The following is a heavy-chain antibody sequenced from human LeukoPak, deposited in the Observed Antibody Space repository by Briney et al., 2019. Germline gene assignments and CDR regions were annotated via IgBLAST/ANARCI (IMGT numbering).Heavy chain of an antibody. V-gene: IGHV3-30*04. CDR1: GFTFSSYA. J-gene: IGHJ4*02. CDR3: ARDYRSESPVYYFDY. CDR2: ISYDGSNK. Sequence: PGRSLRLSCAASGFTFSSYAMHWVRQGPGKGMEWVAVISYDGSNKYYADSVKGRFTISRDNSKNTLYLQMNSLRAEDTAVYYCARDYRSESPVYYFDYWGQGTLVTVSS.